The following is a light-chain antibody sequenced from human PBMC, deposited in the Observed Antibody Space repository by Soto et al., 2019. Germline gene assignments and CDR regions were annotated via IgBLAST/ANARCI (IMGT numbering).Light chain of an antibody. CDR1: QGISTS. V-gene: IGKV1-39*01. CDR2: AAS. Sequence: DIQMTQYPSSLSASVGDRVTIICRASQGISTSLNWYQQKPGKAPKLLIYAASSLQSGVPSRFSGSGSETDFTLTISSLQPEDFATYSCQHSTTWTFGQGTKVDIK. CDR3: QHSTTWT. J-gene: IGKJ1*01.